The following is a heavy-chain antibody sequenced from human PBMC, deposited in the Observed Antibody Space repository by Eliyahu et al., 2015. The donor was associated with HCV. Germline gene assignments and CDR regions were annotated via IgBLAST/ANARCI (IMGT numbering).Heavy chain of an antibody. CDR3: ASGGGGIAVAGTGGWFDP. J-gene: IGHJ5*02. CDR1: GGXITTYY. V-gene: IGHV4-59*01. CDR2: IHYSGST. Sequence: QVQLQESGPGLVKPSETLSLTCTVSGGXITTYYWSWIRQPPGKGLEWIGYIHYSGSTNYNPSLKSRVTISVDTSKNQFFLNLTSVTAADTAVYYCASGGGGIAVAGTGGWFDPWGQGTLVTVSS. D-gene: IGHD6-19*01.